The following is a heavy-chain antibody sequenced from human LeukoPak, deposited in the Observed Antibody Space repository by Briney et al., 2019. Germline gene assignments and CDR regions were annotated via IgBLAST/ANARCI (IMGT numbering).Heavy chain of an antibody. CDR3: ARVGGYCSSTSCDAFDI. CDR1: GGSISSGGYY. Sequence: PSETLSLTRTVSGGSISSGGYYWSWIRQHPGKGLEWIGYIYYSGSTYYNPSLKSRVTISVDTSKNQFSLKLSSVTAADTAVYYCARVGGYCSSTSCDAFDIWGQGTMVTVSS. V-gene: IGHV4-31*03. J-gene: IGHJ3*02. CDR2: IYYSGST. D-gene: IGHD2-2*01.